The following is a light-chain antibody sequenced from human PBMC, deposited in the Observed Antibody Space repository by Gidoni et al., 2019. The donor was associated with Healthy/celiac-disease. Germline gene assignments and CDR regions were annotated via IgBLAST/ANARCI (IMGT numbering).Light chain of an antibody. Sequence: QSALTQPASVSGSPVQSITISCTGTSSYVGGYNYVSWYQQHPGKAPKLMIYEVSNRPSGVSNRFSGSKSGNTASLTISGLQAEDEADYYCSSYTSSSTLVFGTGTKVTVL. V-gene: IGLV2-14*01. CDR2: EVS. CDR3: SSYTSSSTLV. CDR1: SSYVGGYNY. J-gene: IGLJ1*01.